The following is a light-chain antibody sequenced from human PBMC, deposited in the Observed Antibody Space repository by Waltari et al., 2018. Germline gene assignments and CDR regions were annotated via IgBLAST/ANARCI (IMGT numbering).Light chain of an antibody. CDR1: SSAVGGYNY. CDR3: SSYTSSSTPHVV. V-gene: IGLV2-14*03. CDR2: DVS. Sequence: QSALTQPASVSGSPGQSITIPCTGTSSAVGGYNYVSWYQQHPGKAPKLMFYDVSNRPSGVSNRFSGSKSGNTASLTISGLQAEDEADYYCSSYTSSSTPHVVFGGGTKLTVL. J-gene: IGLJ2*01.